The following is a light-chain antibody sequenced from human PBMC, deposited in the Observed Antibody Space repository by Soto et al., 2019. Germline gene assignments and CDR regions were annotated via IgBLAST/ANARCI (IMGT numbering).Light chain of an antibody. CDR1: QSISSW. CDR3: QQYNRYT. V-gene: IGKV1-5*01. CDR2: DAS. Sequence: DIQMTQSPSTLSASVGDRVTITCRASQSISSWLAWYQQKPGKAPKLLIYDASSLESGVPSRFSGSGSGTEFTLTISSLQPDDFATYSCQQYNRYTFGQGTKLEIK. J-gene: IGKJ2*01.